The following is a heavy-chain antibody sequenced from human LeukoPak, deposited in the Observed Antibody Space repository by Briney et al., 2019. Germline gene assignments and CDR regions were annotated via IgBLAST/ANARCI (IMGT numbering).Heavy chain of an antibody. D-gene: IGHD3-3*01. CDR3: ARQADFWRGYYDF. CDR2: VYYSGTT. J-gene: IGHJ4*02. CDR1: AGSISGYY. V-gene: IGHV4-59*08. Sequence: PSETLSLTCTVSAGSISGYYWSWIRQTPGKGLEWIGYVYYSGTTSYTPSLKSRVTISVDTSKNQFSLKMTSVTAADTALYYCARQADFWRGYYDFWGQGTLVTVSS.